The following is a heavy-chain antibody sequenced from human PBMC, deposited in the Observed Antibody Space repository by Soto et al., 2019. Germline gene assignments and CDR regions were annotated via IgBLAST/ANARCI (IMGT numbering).Heavy chain of an antibody. Sequence: VQLVESGGGLVQPGRSLRLSCAGSGFTFDDYALHWVRQAPGKGLERVSGLSWNGGSIGYADSVKGRFTMARDNDKNSLYLQKNSLRADDTSLYYWAKTECSSTSFYMDYFDYWGQGTLVTVSS. J-gene: IGHJ4*02. CDR2: LSWNGGSI. CDR3: AKTECSSTSFYMDYFDY. D-gene: IGHD2-2*01. CDR1: GFTFDDYA. V-gene: IGHV3-9*01.